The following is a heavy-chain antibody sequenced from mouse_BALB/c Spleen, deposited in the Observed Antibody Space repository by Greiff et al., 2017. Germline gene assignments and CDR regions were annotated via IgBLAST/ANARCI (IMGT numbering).Heavy chain of an antibody. J-gene: IGHJ4*01. V-gene: IGHV5-6-3*01. CDR1: GFTFSSYG. CDR3: ARDYGYYAMDY. CDR2: INSNGGRT. Sequence: EVQRVESGGGLVQPGGSLKLSCAASGFTFSSYGMSWVRQTPDKRLELVATINSNGGRTYYPDSVKGRFTISRDNAKNTLYLQMSSLKSEDTAMYYCARDYGYYAMDYWGQGTSVTVSS. D-gene: IGHD1-1*02.